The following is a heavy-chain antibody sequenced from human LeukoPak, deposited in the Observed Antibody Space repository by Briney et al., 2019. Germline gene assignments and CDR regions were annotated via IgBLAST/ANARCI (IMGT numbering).Heavy chain of an antibody. V-gene: IGHV3-23*01. J-gene: IGHJ4*02. CDR2: IGSSGVTT. Sequence: PGGSLRLSCAASGFTFGNYAMSWVRQAPGKGLEWVSAIGSSGVTTYYADSVKGRFTISRDNSKNTLYLQMNTLRAEDTAVYYCAKRGSCSTTSCYFDCWGQGTLVTVSS. CDR3: AKRGSCSTTSCYFDC. CDR1: GFTFGNYA. D-gene: IGHD2-2*01.